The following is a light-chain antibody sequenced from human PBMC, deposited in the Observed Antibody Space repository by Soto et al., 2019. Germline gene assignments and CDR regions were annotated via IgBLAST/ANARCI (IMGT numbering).Light chain of an antibody. CDR1: HSVDTY. Sequence: EIVWAQSPATLSLSPGERATLSCRSSHSVDTYLGWYQQKPGQAPRLLIYDASNRATGIPTRFSGSGSGTDFTLTISRLEPEDFAVYYCQQYGSSLTFGGGTKVDIK. J-gene: IGKJ4*01. CDR2: DAS. V-gene: IGKV3-20*01. CDR3: QQYGSSLT.